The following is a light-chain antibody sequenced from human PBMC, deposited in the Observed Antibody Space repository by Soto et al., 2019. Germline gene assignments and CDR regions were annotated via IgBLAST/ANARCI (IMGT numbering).Light chain of an antibody. CDR2: NSE. Sequence: QSVLTQPPSASGTPGQRVTISCSGSSSNIGRNTVKWYRQLPGTAPKLLIGNSEHRPSGVPDRFSGSQSGTSASLAISGLKSEDKAAYICAAWDDSMNAWEFGGGTKLTVL. CDR3: AAWDDSMNAWE. V-gene: IGLV1-44*01. J-gene: IGLJ3*02. CDR1: SSNIGRNT.